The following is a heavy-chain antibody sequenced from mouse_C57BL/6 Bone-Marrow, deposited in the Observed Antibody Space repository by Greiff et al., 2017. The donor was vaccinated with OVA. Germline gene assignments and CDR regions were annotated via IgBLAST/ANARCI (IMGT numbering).Heavy chain of an antibody. J-gene: IGHJ1*03. Sequence: VQLQQSGPELVKPGASVKISCKASGYTFTDYYMNWVKQSHGKSLEWIGDINPNNGGTSYNQKFKGKATLTVDKSSSTAYMELRSLTSEDSAVYYCARPLDYYGSSYLYFDVWGTGTTVTVSS. V-gene: IGHV1-26*01. CDR3: ARPLDYYGSSYLYFDV. CDR1: GYTFTDYY. D-gene: IGHD1-1*01. CDR2: INPNNGGT.